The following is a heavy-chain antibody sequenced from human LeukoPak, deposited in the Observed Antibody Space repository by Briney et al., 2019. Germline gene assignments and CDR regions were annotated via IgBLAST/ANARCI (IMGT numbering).Heavy chain of an antibody. CDR3: AKDERLSIDY. J-gene: IGHJ4*02. CDR2: IRYDGSNK. Sequence: GGSLRLSCAASGFTFSSYGMHWVRQAPGKGLEWVAFIRYDGSNKYYADSVKGRFTISRDNSKNTLYLQMNSLKAEDTAVYYCAKDERLSIDYWGQGTLVTVSS. CDR1: GFTFSSYG. D-gene: IGHD2-21*02. V-gene: IGHV3-30*02.